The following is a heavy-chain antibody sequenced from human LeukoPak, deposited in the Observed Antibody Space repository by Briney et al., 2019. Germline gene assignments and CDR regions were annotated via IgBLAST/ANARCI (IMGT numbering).Heavy chain of an antibody. J-gene: IGHJ4*02. V-gene: IGHV4-59*01. CDR1: GDSISSYY. CDR2: IYYSGST. Sequence: PSETLSLTCTVSGDSISSYYWSWIRQPPGKGLEWIGYIYYSGSTYYNPSLKSRVTISVDTSKNQFSLKLSSVTAADTALYYCARGGAQGELLIFDYWGQGTLVTVSS. CDR3: ARGGAQGELLIFDY. D-gene: IGHD1-26*01.